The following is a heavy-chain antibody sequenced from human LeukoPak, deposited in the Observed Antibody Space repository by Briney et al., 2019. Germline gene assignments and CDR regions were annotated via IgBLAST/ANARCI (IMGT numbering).Heavy chain of an antibody. J-gene: IGHJ4*02. V-gene: IGHV3-66*01. Sequence: PGGSLRLSCAASGFTVSSNYMSWVRQAPGKGLEWVSVIYSGDSTYYADSMKGRFTISRDNSKNTLYLQMNSLRAEDTAVYYCASSKYYYDSSGYYRHYWGQGTLVTVSS. CDR2: IYSGDST. CDR3: ASSKYYYDSSGYYRHY. D-gene: IGHD3-22*01. CDR1: GFTVSSNY.